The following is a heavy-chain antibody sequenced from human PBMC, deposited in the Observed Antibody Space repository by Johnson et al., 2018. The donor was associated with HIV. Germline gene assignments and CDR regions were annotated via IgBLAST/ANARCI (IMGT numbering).Heavy chain of an antibody. CDR1: GFTFSSYP. Sequence: QEQLVESGGGVVQPGRSLRLSCAASGFTFSSYPMHWVRQAPGTGLEWVAIISYVDSVKGRFTVSRDNAKNSLNLQMNSLRPEDTAVYYCARDHGWSRGWLFDAFDIWGQGTMVTVSS. CDR2: ISY. V-gene: IGHV3-30*04. J-gene: IGHJ3*02. D-gene: IGHD6-19*01. CDR3: ARDHGWSRGWLFDAFDI.